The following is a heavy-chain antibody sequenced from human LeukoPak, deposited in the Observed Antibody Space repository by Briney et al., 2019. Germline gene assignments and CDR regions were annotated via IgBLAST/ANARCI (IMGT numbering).Heavy chain of an antibody. CDR2: INHSGST. CDR1: GGSFSGYY. D-gene: IGHD3-10*01. V-gene: IGHV4-34*01. Sequence: SETLSLTCAVYGGSFSGYYWSWIRQPPGKGLEWIGEINHSGSTNYNPSLKSRVIISVDTSKNQFSLKLSSVTAADTAVYYCARRTMVRGVIWFDPWGQGTLVTVSS. J-gene: IGHJ5*02. CDR3: ARRTMVRGVIWFDP.